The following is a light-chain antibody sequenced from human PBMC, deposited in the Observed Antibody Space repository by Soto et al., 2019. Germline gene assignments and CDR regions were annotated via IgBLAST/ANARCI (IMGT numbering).Light chain of an antibody. V-gene: IGKV3-15*01. CDR2: GAS. Sequence: EILMTHSPATLSVSPGERATLSCRASQSVSNKLVWYQQRPGQAPRLLIYGASTRATGIPARFSGSGSGTEFTLTISSLQSEDFAVYYCQQYNNWPPVTFGGGTKVDIK. CDR3: QQYNNWPPVT. J-gene: IGKJ4*01. CDR1: QSVSNK.